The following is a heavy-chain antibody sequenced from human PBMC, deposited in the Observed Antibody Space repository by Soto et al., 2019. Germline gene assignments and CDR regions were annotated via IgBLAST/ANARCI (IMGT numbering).Heavy chain of an antibody. V-gene: IGHV1-69*12. CDR1: GGTFSSYA. J-gene: IGHJ4*02. CDR2: IIPIFGTA. D-gene: IGHD3-22*01. Sequence: QVQLVQSGAEVKKPGSSVKVSCKASGGTFSSYAISWVRQAPGQGLEWMGGIIPIFGTANYAQKFQGRVTITADESTSTAYMELSSLRSEDTAVYYCARGEVRYDSSGYYYRLDYWGQGTLVTVS. CDR3: ARGEVRYDSSGYYYRLDY.